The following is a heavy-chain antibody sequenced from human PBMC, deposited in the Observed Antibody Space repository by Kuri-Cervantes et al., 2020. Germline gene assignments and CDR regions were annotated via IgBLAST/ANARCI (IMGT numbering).Heavy chain of an antibody. CDR1: SYSITSSYY. V-gene: IGHV4-59*01. CDR3: ARDIPGYCSSTSCSRGRYYYYYMDV. Sequence: ESLKISCTVSSYSITSSYYWSWIRQPPGKGLEWIGYIYYSGSTNYNPSLKSRVTMSVDTSKNQFSLKLSSVTAADTAVYYCARDIPGYCSSTSCSRGRYYYYYMDVWGKGTTVTVSS. CDR2: IYYSGST. D-gene: IGHD2-2*01. J-gene: IGHJ6*03.